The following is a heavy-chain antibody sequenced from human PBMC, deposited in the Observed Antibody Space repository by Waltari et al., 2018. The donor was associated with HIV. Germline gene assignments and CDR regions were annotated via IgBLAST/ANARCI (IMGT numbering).Heavy chain of an antibody. Sequence: QVQLVQSGAEVKKPGYSVKVSCKASGGTFSSYAISWVRQAPGQGLEGMGGIIPIFGTANYAQKFQGRVTITADESTSTAYMELSSLRSEDTAVYYCARDHVGSGKTGFDYWGQGTLVTVSS. J-gene: IGHJ4*02. D-gene: IGHD6-19*01. CDR3: ARDHVGSGKTGFDY. CDR2: IIPIFGTA. CDR1: GGTFSSYA. V-gene: IGHV1-69*01.